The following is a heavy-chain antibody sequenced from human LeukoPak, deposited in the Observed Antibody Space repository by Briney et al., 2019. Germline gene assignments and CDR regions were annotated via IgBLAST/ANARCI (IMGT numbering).Heavy chain of an antibody. J-gene: IGHJ4*02. D-gene: IGHD3-9*01. V-gene: IGHV4-59*01. CDR3: ARVRYDILTGYYEGLTYDY. CDR1: GGSISSYY. CDR2: IYYSGST. Sequence: SETLSLTCTVSGGSISSYYWSWIRQPPGKGLEWIGYIYYSGSTNYNPSLKSRVTISVDTSKNQFSLKLSSVTAADTAVYYCARVRYDILTGYYEGLTYDYWGQGTLVTVSS.